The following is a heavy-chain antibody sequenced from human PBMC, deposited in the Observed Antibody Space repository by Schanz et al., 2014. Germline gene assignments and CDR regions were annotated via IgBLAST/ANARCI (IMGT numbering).Heavy chain of an antibody. CDR2: IWYDENNK. Sequence: QVQLVESGGGVVQFGRSLRLSCVASGFAFSVYGMHWVRQAPGKGLEWVAVIWYDENNKYYADSVKGRFTMSRDNSKNTWYLQMNSLRAEDAAVYYCARANYRRKINFDYWGRGTLVTVSS. CDR3: ARANYRRKINFDY. CDR1: GFAFSVYG. J-gene: IGHJ4*02. D-gene: IGHD3-10*01. V-gene: IGHV3-33*01.